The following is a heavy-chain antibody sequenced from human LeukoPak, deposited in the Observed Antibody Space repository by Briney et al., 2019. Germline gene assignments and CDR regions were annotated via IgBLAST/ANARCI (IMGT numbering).Heavy chain of an antibody. D-gene: IGHD3-22*01. CDR2: ISAYNGNT. J-gene: IGHJ4*02. CDR1: GYTFTSYG. Sequence: ASVKVSCKASGYTFTSYGIGWVRQAPGQGLEWMGWISAYNGNTNSAQKLQGRVTMTTDTSTSTAYMNLRSLRSDDTPVYYCAREVPYDSSFYYQPFDYWGQGTLVTVSS. CDR3: AREVPYDSSFYYQPFDY. V-gene: IGHV1-18*01.